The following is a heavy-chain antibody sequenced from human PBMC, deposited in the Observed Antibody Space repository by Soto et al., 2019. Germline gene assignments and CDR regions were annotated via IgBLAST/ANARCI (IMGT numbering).Heavy chain of an antibody. CDR2: INAGNGNT. CDR1: GYTFTSYA. CDR3: ARTYCIGGSCKDSCWYFYL. J-gene: IGHJ2*01. Sequence: GASVKVSCKASGYTFTSYAMHWVRQAPGQRLEWMGWINAGNGNTKYSQKFQGRVTITRDTSASTAYMELSSLRSEDTAVYYCARTYCIGGSCKDSCWYFYLWGRGSLVTVAA. V-gene: IGHV1-3*01. D-gene: IGHD2-15*01.